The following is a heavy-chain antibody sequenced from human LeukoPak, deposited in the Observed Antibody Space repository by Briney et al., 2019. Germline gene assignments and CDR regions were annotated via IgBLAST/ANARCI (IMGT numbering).Heavy chain of an antibody. CDR2: IYTSGST. J-gene: IGHJ4*02. CDR1: GGSISSGSYY. V-gene: IGHV4-61*02. CDR3: GRGGFGAKGFFDS. D-gene: IGHD3-3*01. Sequence: SQTLSLTCTVSGGSISSGSYYWSWIRQPAGKGLEWIGRIYTSGSTNYNPSLKSRVTISVDTSKNQFSLKLSSVTAADTAVYYCGRGGFGAKGFFDSWGQGTLVTVSP.